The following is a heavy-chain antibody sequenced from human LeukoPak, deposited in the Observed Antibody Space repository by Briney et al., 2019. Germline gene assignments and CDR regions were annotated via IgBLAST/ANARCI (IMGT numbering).Heavy chain of an antibody. V-gene: IGHV3-30*02. CDR3: VKDLKGYEEV. Sequence: GGSPRLSCETSGFTFDTYGMHWVRQAPGKGLEWVGFISFDGSDKSYGTSVKGRLTIPRDNSKNTVSLRLNSLRVEDTGIYYCVKDLKGYEEVWGQGTLVTVSS. D-gene: IGHD5-12*01. CDR2: ISFDGSDK. J-gene: IGHJ4*02. CDR1: GFTFDTYG.